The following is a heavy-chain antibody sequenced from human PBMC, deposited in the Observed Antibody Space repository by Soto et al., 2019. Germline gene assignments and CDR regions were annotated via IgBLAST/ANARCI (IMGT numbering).Heavy chain of an antibody. J-gene: IGHJ4*02. CDR3: ATLLGYCTNGVCLDY. D-gene: IGHD2-8*01. CDR1: GGSFSGYY. V-gene: IGHV4-34*01. Sequence: PSETLSLTCAVYGGSFSGYYGSWIRQPPGKGLEWIGEINHSGSTNYNPSLKSRVTISVDTSKNQFSLKLSSVTAADTAVYYCATLLGYCTNGVCLDYGGQGTLVTVSS. CDR2: INHSGST.